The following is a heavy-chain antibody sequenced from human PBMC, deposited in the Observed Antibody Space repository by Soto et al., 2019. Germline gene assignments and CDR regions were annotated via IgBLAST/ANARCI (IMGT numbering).Heavy chain of an antibody. D-gene: IGHD1-1*01. Sequence: QVQLVQSGAEVKKPGASVKFSCKASGYTFTSSDSNWVRQATGQGLEWMGWMNPNSGNTVYAQKFQGRVTMTRNTSRSTAYMELSRLRSEDTAVYYCAREKVVGATGNWGQGTLVSVSS. CDR3: AREKVVGATGN. J-gene: IGHJ4*02. V-gene: IGHV1-8*01. CDR1: GYTFTSSD. CDR2: MNPNSGNT.